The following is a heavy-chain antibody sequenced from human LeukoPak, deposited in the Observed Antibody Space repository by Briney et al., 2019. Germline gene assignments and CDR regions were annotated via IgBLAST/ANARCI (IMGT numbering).Heavy chain of an antibody. J-gene: IGHJ6*03. CDR3: ARRVAAAGSTGLRYIDV. V-gene: IGHV3-11*04. CDR1: GFTVTDNY. Sequence: GGSLRLSCAASGFTVTDNYMNWVRQSSGKGLEWVSYISSSGSIIYYADSVKGRFTISRDNAKNSLSLQMNSLRAEDTAVYYCARRVAAAGSTGLRYIDVWGKGTTVTVSS. D-gene: IGHD6-13*01. CDR2: ISSSGSII.